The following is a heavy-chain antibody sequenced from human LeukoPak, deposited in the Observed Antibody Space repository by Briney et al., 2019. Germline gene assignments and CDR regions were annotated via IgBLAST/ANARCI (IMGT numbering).Heavy chain of an antibody. V-gene: IGHV1-18*01. Sequence: GASVKVSCKASGYTFTSYGISWVRQAPGQGREWMGWISAYNGNTNYAQKLQGRVTMTTDTSTSTAYMELRSLRSDDTAVYYCARAGITMIEDAFDIWGQGTMVTVSS. CDR1: GYTFTSYG. CDR3: ARAGITMIEDAFDI. J-gene: IGHJ3*02. D-gene: IGHD3-22*01. CDR2: ISAYNGNT.